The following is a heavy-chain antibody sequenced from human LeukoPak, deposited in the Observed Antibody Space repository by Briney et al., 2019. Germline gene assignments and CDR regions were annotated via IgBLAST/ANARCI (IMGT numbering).Heavy chain of an antibody. CDR3: ARSIPAAGIDF. D-gene: IGHD2-2*01. CDR1: GFTISSNY. Sequence: GGSLRLSCAASGFTISSNYMSWVRQAPGEGLEWVSVIHSGGITYYADSVKGRFTISRDNSKNTLYLQMNSLRAEDTAVYYCARSIPAAGIDFWGQGTLVTVSS. J-gene: IGHJ4*02. CDR2: IHSGGIT. V-gene: IGHV3-53*01.